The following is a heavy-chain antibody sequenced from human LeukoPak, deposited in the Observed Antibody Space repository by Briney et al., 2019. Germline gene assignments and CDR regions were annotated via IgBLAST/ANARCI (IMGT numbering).Heavy chain of an antibody. CDR3: AREDCSSTSCYTPNFDY. V-gene: IGHV3-74*01. CDR2: INTDGSST. Sequence: GGSLRLSCAASGFTFSSYWMHWVRQAPGKGLVWVSRINTDGSSTSYADSVKGRFTISRDNAKNTLYLQMNSLRAEDTAVYYCAREDCSSTSCYTPNFDYWGQGTLVTVSS. D-gene: IGHD2-2*02. CDR1: GFTFSSYW. J-gene: IGHJ4*02.